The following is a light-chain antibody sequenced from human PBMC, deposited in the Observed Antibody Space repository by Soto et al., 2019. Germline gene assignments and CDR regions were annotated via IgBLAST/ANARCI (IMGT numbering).Light chain of an antibody. J-gene: IGKJ4*01. Sequence: DIQMTQSPSTLSASVGDRVTITCRASQSLGIWLAWHQQKPGKAPKLLIYDASTLKSGVPSRFSGSGSGTKFTLTISSLQPDDFATYYCQQYNHYSGLTFGGGTKVDIK. V-gene: IGKV1-5*01. CDR3: QQYNHYSGLT. CDR1: QSLGIW. CDR2: DAS.